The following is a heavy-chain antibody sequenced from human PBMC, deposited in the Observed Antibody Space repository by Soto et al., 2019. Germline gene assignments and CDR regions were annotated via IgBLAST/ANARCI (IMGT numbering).Heavy chain of an antibody. Sequence: QVLLVQSGAEMKQPGSSVRVSCKSSGDSFTNYAFTWVRQAPGQGPEWLGGIILALGTPHYSQRFQGRLTITADESSGTVYMKLGSLRLDDTAVYYCGQYGTNTKCRGGYYLDLWGQGTLLTVSS. J-gene: IGHJ5*02. V-gene: IGHV1-69*01. CDR1: GDSFTNYA. CDR3: GQYGTNTKCRGGYYLDL. CDR2: IILALGTP. D-gene: IGHD2-8*01.